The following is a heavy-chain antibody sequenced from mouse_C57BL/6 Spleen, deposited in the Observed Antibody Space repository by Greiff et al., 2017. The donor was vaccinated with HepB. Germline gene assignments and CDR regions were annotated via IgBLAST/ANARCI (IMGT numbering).Heavy chain of an antibody. CDR1: GYTFTSYG. V-gene: IGHV1-81*01. Sequence: VQLQESGAELARPGASVKLSCKASGYTFTSYGISWVKQRTGQGLEWIGEIYPRSGNTYYNEKFKGKATLTADKSSSTAYMELRSLTSEDSAVYFCAREGDTTVVEGFAYWGQGTLVTVSA. D-gene: IGHD1-1*01. CDR2: IYPRSGNT. J-gene: IGHJ3*01. CDR3: AREGDTTVVEGFAY.